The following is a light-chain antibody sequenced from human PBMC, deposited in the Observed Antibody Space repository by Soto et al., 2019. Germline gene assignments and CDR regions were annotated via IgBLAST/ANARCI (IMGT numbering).Light chain of an antibody. J-gene: IGLJ1*01. Sequence: QSVLTQPASVSGSPGQSITISCTGASSDVGGYNFVSWYQQHPGKAPKLMISGVSNRPSGVSNRFSGSKSDNAASLTISGLQAEDEADYYCSSYTSSNTLYVFGTGTKVTVL. CDR2: GVS. V-gene: IGLV2-14*01. CDR3: SSYTSSNTLYV. CDR1: SSDVGGYNF.